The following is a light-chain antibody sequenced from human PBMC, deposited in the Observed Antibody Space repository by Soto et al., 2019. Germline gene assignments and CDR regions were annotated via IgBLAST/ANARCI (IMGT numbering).Light chain of an antibody. CDR1: SSDVGGYDY. CDR3: GSFSSTRIWL. V-gene: IGLV2-11*01. J-gene: IGLJ3*02. CDR2: DVT. Sequence: QSVLTQPRSVSGSPGQSVTISCTGTSSDVGGYDYVSWFQHHPGKVPKLMIYDVTKRPSGVPDRFSASKSGNTASLTISGLQAEDEADYFCGSFSSTRIWLFGGGTKLTVL.